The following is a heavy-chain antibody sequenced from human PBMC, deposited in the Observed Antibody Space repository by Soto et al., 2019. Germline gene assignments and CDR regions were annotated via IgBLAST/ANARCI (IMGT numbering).Heavy chain of an antibody. J-gene: IGHJ6*02. D-gene: IGHD1-26*01. V-gene: IGHV3-23*01. CDR3: ASTPTIDYYYYGMDV. Sequence: PGGSLRLSCAACGFTFSSYAMSWVRQAPGKGLEWVSAISGSGGSTYYADSVKGRFTISRDNSKNTLYLQMNSLRSEDTAVYYCASTPTIDYYYYGMDVWGQGTTVTVSS. CDR2: ISGSGGST. CDR1: GFTFSSYA.